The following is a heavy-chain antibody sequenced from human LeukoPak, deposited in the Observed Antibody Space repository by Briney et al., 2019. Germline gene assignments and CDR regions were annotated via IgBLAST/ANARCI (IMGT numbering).Heavy chain of an antibody. V-gene: IGHV6-1*01. CDR1: GDSVFSSTAA. J-gene: IGHJ3*02. CDR3: ARVWVRFGAFDI. Sequence: SQTLSLTCAISGDSVFSSTAAWNWIRQSPSRGLEWLGRTYYRSNWINEYAISVRGRIAINPDTSKNQFSLQLNSVTAADTAVYYCARVWVRFGAFDIWGQGTMVTVSS. D-gene: IGHD5-12*01. CDR2: TYYRSNWIN.